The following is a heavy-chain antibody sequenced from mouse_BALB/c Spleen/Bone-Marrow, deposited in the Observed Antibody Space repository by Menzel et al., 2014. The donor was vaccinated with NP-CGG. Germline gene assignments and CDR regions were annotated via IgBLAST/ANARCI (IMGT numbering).Heavy chain of an antibody. V-gene: IGHV5-6-3*01. CDR2: VNVNGDRT. Sequence: EVKLVESGGGLVQPGGSLKLSCAASGFTFSNYGMSWVRQTPDKRLEMIATVNVNGDRTYHPDSVKGRFTISRDNAKNTLSLQMSSLKSKDTAMYYCARGYDYSSWFAYWGQGTLVTVSA. D-gene: IGHD2-4*01. J-gene: IGHJ3*01. CDR1: GFTFSNYG. CDR3: ARGYDYSSWFAY.